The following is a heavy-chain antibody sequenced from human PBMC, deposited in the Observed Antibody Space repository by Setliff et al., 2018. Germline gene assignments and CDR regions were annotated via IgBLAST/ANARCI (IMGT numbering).Heavy chain of an antibody. CDR2: IGAYTGNT. J-gene: IGHJ3*02. CDR1: GYTLINYG. D-gene: IGHD3-22*01. Sequence: ASVKVSCKASGYTLINYGISWVRQAPGQGLEWMGWIGAYTGNTNYAQKFQGRVTMTTDTSTSTAYMELRSLRSDDTAVYFCARSSDSGYYHQRDAFDIWGQGTRVTVSS. V-gene: IGHV1-18*01. CDR3: ARSSDSGYYHQRDAFDI.